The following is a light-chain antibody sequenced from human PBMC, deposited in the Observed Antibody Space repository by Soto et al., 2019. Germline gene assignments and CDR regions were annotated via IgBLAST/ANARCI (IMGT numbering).Light chain of an antibody. CDR1: QGVSGW. V-gene: IGKV1-12*01. J-gene: IGKJ4*01. CDR3: QHANGFPGA. CDR2: SVS. Sequence: DIQMTQSPSSVSASVGDRVTITCRASQGVSGWLAWYQQKPGKAPKLLIYSVSSLQSGVPARFSGSGSGTDFALTISSLQPGDFASYYCQHANGFPGAFGVGTRVEIK.